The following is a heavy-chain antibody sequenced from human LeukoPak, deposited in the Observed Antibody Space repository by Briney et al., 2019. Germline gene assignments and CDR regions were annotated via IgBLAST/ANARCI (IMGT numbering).Heavy chain of an antibody. Sequence: GGSLRLSCAASGFTFNYAWMSWVRQVPGKGLEWVGQTVSEIDGGTTDYATSVKGRFTISRDDSKSTLYLQMNSLKIEDTAVYYCTTDEDWNYARKDVWGQGATVIVSS. J-gene: IGHJ6*02. CDR1: GFTFNYAW. D-gene: IGHD1-7*01. CDR2: TVSEIDGGTT. V-gene: IGHV3-15*04. CDR3: TTDEDWNYARKDV.